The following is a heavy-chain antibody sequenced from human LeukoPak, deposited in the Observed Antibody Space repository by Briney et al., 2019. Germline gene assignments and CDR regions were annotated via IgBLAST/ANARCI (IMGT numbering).Heavy chain of an antibody. D-gene: IGHD2-2*01. Sequence: KPSETLSLTCTVSGGSISSYYWSWIRQPPGKGLEWIGYIYYSGSTNYNPSLKSRVTISVDTSKNQFSLKLSSVTAADTAVCYCARTPTAVVPAANFDYWGQGTLVTVSS. CDR2: IYYSGST. V-gene: IGHV4-59*08. CDR1: GGSISSYY. CDR3: ARTPTAVVPAANFDY. J-gene: IGHJ4*02.